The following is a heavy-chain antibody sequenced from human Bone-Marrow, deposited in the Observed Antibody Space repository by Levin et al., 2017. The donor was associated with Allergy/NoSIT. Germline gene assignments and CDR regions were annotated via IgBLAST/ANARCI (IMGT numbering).Heavy chain of an antibody. D-gene: IGHD5-24*01. CDR3: TRNGRGMAVENDAFDI. J-gene: IGHJ3*02. V-gene: IGHV3-48*03. CDR2: ISSSGNTI. CDR1: GFTFSTYE. Sequence: GGSLRLSCAASGFTFSTYEVNWVRQAPGKGLEWVSYISSSGNTIYYADSVKGRFTISRDNAKNSLSLQMNSLRVEDTAVYYCTRNGRGMAVENDAFDIWGQGTRVTVSS.